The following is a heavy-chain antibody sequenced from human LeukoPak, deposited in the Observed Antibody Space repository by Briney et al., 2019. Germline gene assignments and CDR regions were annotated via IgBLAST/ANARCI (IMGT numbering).Heavy chain of an antibody. Sequence: PGTSLKLSCAAAGFTFSHYGMHWVRQAPGKGLEWVAVMWSDGTNKYYAASVKGRFTISRVDSDKTVYLQMNSLRPDDTGIYYCARDAQRGFDYSNSLQYWGQGTPVTVST. J-gene: IGHJ4*02. CDR2: MWSDGTNK. V-gene: IGHV3-33*01. CDR1: GFTFSHYG. D-gene: IGHD4-11*01. CDR3: ARDAQRGFDYSNSLQY.